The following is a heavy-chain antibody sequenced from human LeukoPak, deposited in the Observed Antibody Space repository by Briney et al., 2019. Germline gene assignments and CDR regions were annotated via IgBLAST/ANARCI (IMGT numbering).Heavy chain of an antibody. V-gene: IGHV1-18*01. J-gene: IGHJ4*02. D-gene: IGHD5-12*01. Sequence: PRASVKVSCKASGYTFTSYGITWVRQAPGQGLEGMGWISPYNGNTNHAQKLQGRVTMTTDTSTNTAYMELRSLRSDDTAVYYCAREVATTSQDYWGQGTLVTVSS. CDR2: ISPYNGNT. CDR3: AREVATTSQDY. CDR1: GYTFTSYG.